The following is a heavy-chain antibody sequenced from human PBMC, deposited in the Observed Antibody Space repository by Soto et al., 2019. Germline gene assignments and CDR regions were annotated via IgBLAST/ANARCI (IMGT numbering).Heavy chain of an antibody. J-gene: IGHJ4*02. V-gene: IGHV1-2*02. CDR3: ARDVVGSDYFDP. Sequence: ASVKVSCKASGGTFSTYGMHWVRQAPGQGLEWMGWINPKTGGTNYVQKFQGRVTMTRDTSITTAYMELSRLRSDDTAVYYCARDVVGSDYFDPWGQGTLVTVSS. D-gene: IGHD1-26*01. CDR1: GGTFSTYG. CDR2: INPKTGGT.